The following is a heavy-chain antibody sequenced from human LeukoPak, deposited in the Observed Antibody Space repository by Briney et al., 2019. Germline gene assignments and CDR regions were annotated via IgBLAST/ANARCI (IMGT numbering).Heavy chain of an antibody. D-gene: IGHD2-2*01. CDR1: GFTFSSYG. J-gene: IGHJ6*03. Sequence: GGSLRLSCAASGFTFSSYGMHWVRQAPGKGLEWVAFIRYDGSNKYYADSVKGRFTISRDNSKNTLYLQMNSLRAEDTAVYYCAKESVVPAAAPYMDVWGKGTTVTVSS. CDR3: AKESVVPAAAPYMDV. V-gene: IGHV3-30*02. CDR2: IRYDGSNK.